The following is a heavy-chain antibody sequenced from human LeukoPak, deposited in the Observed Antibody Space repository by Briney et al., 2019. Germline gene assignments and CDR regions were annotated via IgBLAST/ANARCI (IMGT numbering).Heavy chain of an antibody. CDR1: GFTLSSYW. D-gene: IGHD3-10*02. V-gene: IGHV3-7*01. CDR2: IKQDGSEK. Sequence: GGSLRLSCAASGFTLSSYWMSWVRQAPGKGLEWVANIKQDGSEKYYVDSVKGRFTISRDNAKNSLYLQMNSLRAEDTAVYYCAELGITMIGGVWGKGTRSPSPQ. CDR3: AELGITMIGGV. J-gene: IGHJ6*04.